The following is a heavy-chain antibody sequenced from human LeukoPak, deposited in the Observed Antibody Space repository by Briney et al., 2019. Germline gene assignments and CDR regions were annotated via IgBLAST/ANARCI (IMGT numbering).Heavy chain of an antibody. CDR2: IIPILGIA. V-gene: IGHV1-69*04. CDR3: ARGIGYCSSTSCHDY. D-gene: IGHD2-2*01. Sequence: SVKVSCKASGGTFSSYAISWVRQGPGQGLEWMGRIIPILGIANYAQKFQGRVTITADKSTSTAYMELSSLRSEDTAVYYCARGIGYCSSTSCHDYWGQGTLVTVSS. J-gene: IGHJ4*02. CDR1: GGTFSSYA.